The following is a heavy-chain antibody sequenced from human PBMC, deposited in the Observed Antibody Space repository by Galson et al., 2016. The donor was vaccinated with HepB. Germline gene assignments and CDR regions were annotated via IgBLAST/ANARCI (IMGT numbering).Heavy chain of an antibody. CDR3: ARDRDSSSYYSLDY. CDR1: GVSINSPSYF. V-gene: IGHV4-39*07. Sequence: SETLSLTCTVSGVSINSPSYFWDWLRQAPGKRPEWIATIYYSGSTSYNPSFKSRVTISVDTSKNQFSLKLRSVTAADTAVYYCARDRDSSSYYSLDYWGQGTPVTVSS. J-gene: IGHJ4*02. CDR2: IYYSGST. D-gene: IGHD3-22*01.